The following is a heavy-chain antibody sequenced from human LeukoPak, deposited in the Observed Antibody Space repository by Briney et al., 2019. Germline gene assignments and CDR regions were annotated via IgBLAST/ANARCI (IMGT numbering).Heavy chain of an antibody. D-gene: IGHD3-22*01. Sequence: ASVKVSCKASGYTFTSYDINWVRQATGQGLEWMGWMNPNSGNTGYAQKFQGRVTMTRNTSISTAYMELSSLRSEDTAVYYCAGVASYYDSSGYYPIPFDPWGQGTLVTVSS. CDR2: MNPNSGNT. V-gene: IGHV1-8*01. J-gene: IGHJ5*02. CDR1: GYTFTSYD. CDR3: AGVASYYDSSGYYPIPFDP.